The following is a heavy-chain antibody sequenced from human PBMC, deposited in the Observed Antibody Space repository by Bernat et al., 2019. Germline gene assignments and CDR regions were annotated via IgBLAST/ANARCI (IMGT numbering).Heavy chain of an antibody. CDR1: GGSINNYY. J-gene: IGHJ4*02. V-gene: IGHV4-59*08. D-gene: IGHD3-16*01. CDR3: TRQWKWGTFDY. CDR2: IYYSGST. Sequence: QVQLQESGPGLVKPSETLSLTCTVSGGSINNYYWSWIRQPPGKGLEWIGYIYYSGSTNYNPSLKSRVTISVDTSKNQFSLKPNSVTAADTAVYYCTRQWKWGTFDYWGQGTLVTVSS.